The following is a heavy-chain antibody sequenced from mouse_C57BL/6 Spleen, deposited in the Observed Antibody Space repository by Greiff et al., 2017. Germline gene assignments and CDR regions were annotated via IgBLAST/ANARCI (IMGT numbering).Heavy chain of an antibody. V-gene: IGHV1-55*01. D-gene: IGHD1-1*01. CDR1: GYTFTSYW. CDR3: ARANYGSSYGYFDV. Sequence: VQGVESGAELVKPGASVKMSCKASGYTFTSYWITWVKQRPGQGLEWIGDIYPGSGSTNYNEKFKSKATLTVDTSSSTAYMQLSSLTSEDSAVYYCARANYGSSYGYFDVWGTGTTVTVSS. CDR2: IYPGSGST. J-gene: IGHJ1*03.